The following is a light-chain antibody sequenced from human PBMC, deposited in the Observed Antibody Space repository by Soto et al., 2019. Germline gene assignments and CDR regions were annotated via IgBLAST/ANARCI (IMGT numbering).Light chain of an antibody. CDR3: QQCNTWLMCT. J-gene: IGKJ2*02. Sequence: EIVMTQSPATLSVSPGERATLSCRASQSVNNNLAWYQQKPGQAPRLLIYGASTRATGIPARFSGSGSGIEFTLTISSLQSEDFAIYYCQQCNTWLMCTFGQGTKLEIK. CDR1: QSVNNN. CDR2: GAS. V-gene: IGKV3-15*01.